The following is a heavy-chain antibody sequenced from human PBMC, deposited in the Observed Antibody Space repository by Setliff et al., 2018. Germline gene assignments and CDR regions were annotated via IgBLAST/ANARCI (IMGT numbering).Heavy chain of an antibody. CDR2: IKGKTDGLTT. D-gene: IGHD3-3*01. J-gene: IGHJ4*02. V-gene: IGHV3-15*07. Sequence: GGSLRLSCAASGFTFSNAWMNWVRQAPGKGLEWVGRIKGKTDGLTTDYAAPVKGRFTISRDDSKNTLYLQMYRLRTEDTVLYYCARERHLVSTVVIFGLFDFWGQGTLVTVS. CDR3: ARERHLVSTVVIFGLFDF. CDR1: GFTFSNAW.